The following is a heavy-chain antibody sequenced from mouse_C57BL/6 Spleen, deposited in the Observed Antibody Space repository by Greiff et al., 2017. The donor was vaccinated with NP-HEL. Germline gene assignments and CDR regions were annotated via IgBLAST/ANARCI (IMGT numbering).Heavy chain of an antibody. CDR1: GYTFTSYW. J-gene: IGHJ2*01. D-gene: IGHD1-1*01. CDR2: IDPSDSYT. CDR3: ARRIIYYYGSSLDY. Sequence: QVQLKQPGAELVKPGASVKLSCKASGYTFTSYWMQWVKQRPGQGLEWIGEIDPSDSYTNYNQKIKGKATLTVDTSSSTAYMQLSSLTSEDSAVYYCARRIIYYYGSSLDYWGQGTTLTVSS. V-gene: IGHV1-50*01.